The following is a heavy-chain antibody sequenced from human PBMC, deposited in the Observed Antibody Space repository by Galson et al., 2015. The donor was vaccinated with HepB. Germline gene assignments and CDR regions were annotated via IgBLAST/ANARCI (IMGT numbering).Heavy chain of an antibody. J-gene: IGHJ3*02. D-gene: IGHD3-22*01. CDR3: ARVSYYYDSSGPLDAFDI. CDR2: INPNSGGT. V-gene: IGHV1-2*04. CDR1: GYTFTGYY. Sequence: SVKVSCKASGYTFTGYYMHWVRQAPGQGLEWMGWINPNSGGTNYARKFQGWVTMTRDTSISTAYMELSRLRSDDTAVYYCARVSYYYDSSGPLDAFDIWGQGTMVTVSS.